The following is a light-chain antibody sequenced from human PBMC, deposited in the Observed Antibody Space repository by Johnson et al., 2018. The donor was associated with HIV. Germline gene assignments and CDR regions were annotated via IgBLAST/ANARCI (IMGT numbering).Light chain of an antibody. CDR2: DNN. V-gene: IGLV1-51*01. CDR1: RSNIGNNY. J-gene: IGLJ1*01. CDR3: GTWDNSLGAGAV. Sequence: QSVLTQPPSVSAAPGQKVTISCSGSRSNIGNNYVSWYQQLPGTAPKLLIYDNNKRPSGIPDRFSGSKSGTSATLGITGLQTGDEADYYCGTWDNSLGAGAVFGTGTKVTVL.